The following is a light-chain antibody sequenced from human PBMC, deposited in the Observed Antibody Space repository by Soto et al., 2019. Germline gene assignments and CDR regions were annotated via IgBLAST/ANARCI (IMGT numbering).Light chain of an antibody. CDR1: SSDVGGYNY. CDR2: DVT. V-gene: IGLV2-14*01. CDR3: SSFTTTSTLVI. J-gene: IGLJ2*01. Sequence: QSALTQPASVSGSPGQSITISCTGSSSDVGGYNYVSWYQRHPGKAPKLMIYDVTVRPSGVSNRFSGSKSGNTASLTISGLQTEDEADYYCSSFTTTSTLVIFGGGTKLTVL.